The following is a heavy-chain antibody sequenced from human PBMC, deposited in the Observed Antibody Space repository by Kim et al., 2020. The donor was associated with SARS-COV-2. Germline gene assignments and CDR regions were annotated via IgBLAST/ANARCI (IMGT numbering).Heavy chain of an antibody. D-gene: IGHD6-6*01. V-gene: IGHV4-61*02. CDR1: GGSISRGSYY. J-gene: IGHJ4*02. Sequence: SETLSLTCTVSGGSISRGSYYWNWIRQSAGKGLEWIGRIYSSGSTNYNPSFRSRVTMSVDTSRNQFSLKLNSVTAADTAIYYCAREEGPSSHWGPGTLVTVSA. CDR3: AREEGPSSH. CDR2: IYSSGST.